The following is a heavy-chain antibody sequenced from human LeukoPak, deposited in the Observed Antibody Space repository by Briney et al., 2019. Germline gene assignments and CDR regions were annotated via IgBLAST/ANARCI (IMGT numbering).Heavy chain of an antibody. CDR3: AKDIQYYYDSSGYCDY. D-gene: IGHD3-22*01. Sequence: GGSLRLSCAASGFTFDDYAMHWVRQAPGKGLEWVSGISWSSGSICYADSVKGRFTISRDNAKNSLYLQMNSLRAEDTALYYCAKDIQYYYDSSGYCDYWGQGTLVTVSS. CDR2: ISWSSGSI. J-gene: IGHJ4*02. V-gene: IGHV3-9*01. CDR1: GFTFDDYA.